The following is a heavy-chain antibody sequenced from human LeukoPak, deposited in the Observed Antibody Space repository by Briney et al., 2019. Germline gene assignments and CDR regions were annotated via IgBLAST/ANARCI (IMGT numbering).Heavy chain of an antibody. J-gene: IGHJ4*02. CDR2: IYHSGNT. Sequence: SETLSLTCAVSGYSISSGYYWGWIRQPPGKGLEWIGNIYHSGNTYYNPSLKSRVTISIDKSKNQFSLKLSSVTAADTAVYYCAIERRFLGSLDYWGQGTLVTVSS. V-gene: IGHV4-38-2*01. CDR1: GYSISSGYY. CDR3: AIERRFLGSLDY. D-gene: IGHD3-3*01.